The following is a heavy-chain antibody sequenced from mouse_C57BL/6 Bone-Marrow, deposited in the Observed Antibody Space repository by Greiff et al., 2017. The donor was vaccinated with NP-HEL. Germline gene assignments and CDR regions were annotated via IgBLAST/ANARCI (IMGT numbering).Heavy chain of an antibody. CDR3: TITTIPSFCYFDY. Sequence: VQLQQSGAELVRPGASVTLSCKASGYTFTDYEMHWVKQTPVHGLEWIGAIDPETGGTAYNQKFKGKAILTADKSSSTAYMELRSLTSEDSAVYYCTITTIPSFCYFDYWGQGTTLTVSS. CDR2: IDPETGGT. V-gene: IGHV1-15*01. CDR1: GYTFTDYE. J-gene: IGHJ2*01. D-gene: IGHD1-1*01.